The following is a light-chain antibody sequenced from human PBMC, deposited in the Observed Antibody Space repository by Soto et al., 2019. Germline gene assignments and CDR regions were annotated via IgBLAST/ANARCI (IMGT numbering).Light chain of an antibody. J-gene: IGLJ3*02. Sequence: QSALTQPASVSGSPGQSITISCTGTSTDVSAYNYVSWYQQHAGKAPKLMIYEVSNRPSGVSNRFTGSKSGNTASLTISGLQAEDEAHYYCSSYTSSTPWVFGGGTKLTVL. CDR3: SSYTSSTPWV. CDR2: EVS. V-gene: IGLV2-14*01. CDR1: STDVSAYNY.